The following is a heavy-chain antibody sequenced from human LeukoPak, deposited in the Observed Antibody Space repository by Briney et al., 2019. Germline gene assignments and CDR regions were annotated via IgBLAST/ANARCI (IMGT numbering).Heavy chain of an antibody. D-gene: IGHD3-22*01. J-gene: IGHJ4*02. V-gene: IGHV3-33*06. CDR2: IWYDGSNK. Sequence: PGGSLRLSCAASGFTFSSYGMHWVRQAPGKGLEWVAVIWYDGSNKYYADSVKGRFTISRDDSKNTLYLQMNSLRAEDTAVYYCAKDRGYYYDTSAYYIFDYWGQGTLVTVSS. CDR3: AKDRGYYYDTSAYYIFDY. CDR1: GFTFSSYG.